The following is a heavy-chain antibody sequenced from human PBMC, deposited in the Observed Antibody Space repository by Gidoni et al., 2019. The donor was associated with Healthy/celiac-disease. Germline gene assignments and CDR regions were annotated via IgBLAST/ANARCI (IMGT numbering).Heavy chain of an antibody. CDR1: GFTFSSYG. CDR3: AREGIAAAGRGNWFDP. Sequence: VQLVDSGGGVVQPGRSLRLSCAASGFTFSSYGMHWVRQAPGKGREWVAVIWYDGSNKYYADSVKGRFTISRDNSKNTLYLQMNSLRAEDTAVYYCAREGIAAAGRGNWFDPWGQGTLVTVSS. V-gene: IGHV3-33*01. J-gene: IGHJ5*02. D-gene: IGHD6-13*01. CDR2: IWYDGSNK.